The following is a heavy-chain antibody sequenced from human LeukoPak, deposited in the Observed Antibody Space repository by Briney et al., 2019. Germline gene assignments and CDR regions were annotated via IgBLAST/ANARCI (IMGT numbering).Heavy chain of an antibody. CDR1: GGSISSGDYY. Sequence: SQTLSLTCTVSGGSISSGDYYWSWIRQPPGKGLEWIGYIYYSGSTYYNPSLKSRVTISADTSKNQFSLKLSSVTAADTAVYYCAREFRYFEFPYGMDVWGQGTTVTVSS. J-gene: IGHJ6*02. D-gene: IGHD3-9*01. V-gene: IGHV4-30-4*01. CDR3: AREFRYFEFPYGMDV. CDR2: IYYSGST.